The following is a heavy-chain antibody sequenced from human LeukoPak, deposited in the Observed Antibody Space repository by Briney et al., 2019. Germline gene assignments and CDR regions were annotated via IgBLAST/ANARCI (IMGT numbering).Heavy chain of an antibody. CDR3: ARDRGDGDAPDAFDI. V-gene: IGHV3-30*04. Sequence: GGSLRLSCAASGFTFSSYAMHWVRQAPGKGLEWVAVISYDGSNKYYADSVKGRFSISRDNSKNTLYLQMNSLRAEDTAVYYCARDRGDGDAPDAFDIWGQGTMVTVSS. CDR2: ISYDGSNK. J-gene: IGHJ3*02. D-gene: IGHD4-17*01. CDR1: GFTFSSYA.